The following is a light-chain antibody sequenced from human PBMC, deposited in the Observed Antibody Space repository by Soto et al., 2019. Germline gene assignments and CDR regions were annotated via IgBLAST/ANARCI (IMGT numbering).Light chain of an antibody. Sequence: QSVLTQPPSVSGAPGQRVTISCTGSSSNNGAGYDVHWYQQLPGTAPKLLIYGNSNRPSGVPDRFSGSNSGTSASLAITGLQAEDEADYYCQSYDSSLSGYVFGTGTKVTVL. V-gene: IGLV1-40*01. J-gene: IGLJ1*01. CDR3: QSYDSSLSGYV. CDR1: SSNNGAGYD. CDR2: GNS.